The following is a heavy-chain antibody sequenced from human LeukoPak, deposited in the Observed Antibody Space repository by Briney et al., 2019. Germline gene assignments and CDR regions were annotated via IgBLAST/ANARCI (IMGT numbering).Heavy chain of an antibody. J-gene: IGHJ4*02. CDR3: ARAPYCIGGSCRFDY. CDR2: IKQDGSEK. CDR1: GFTSSSYW. V-gene: IGHV3-7*03. Sequence: GGSLRLSCAVAGFTSSSYWMSWVRQAPGKGLEWVANIKQDGSEKYYVDSVKGRFTISRDNAKNSLYLQMNSLRAEDTAVYYCARAPYCIGGSCRFDYWGQGTLVTVSS. D-gene: IGHD2-15*01.